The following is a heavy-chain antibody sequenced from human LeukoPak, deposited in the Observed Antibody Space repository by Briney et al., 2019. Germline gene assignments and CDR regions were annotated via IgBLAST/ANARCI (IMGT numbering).Heavy chain of an antibody. V-gene: IGHV3-64*02. D-gene: IGHD1-26*01. J-gene: IGHJ4*02. Sequence: PGGSLRLSCVGSGFSFRYFAIHWVRQAPGKGLEYVSVINTDGRITYYADSVKGRFTISRDNSKNTVYLQMGSLRGDDMAVYYCTREGGSFCDFDYWGQGALVTVSS. CDR1: GFSFRYFA. CDR2: INTDGRIT. CDR3: TREGGSFCDFDY.